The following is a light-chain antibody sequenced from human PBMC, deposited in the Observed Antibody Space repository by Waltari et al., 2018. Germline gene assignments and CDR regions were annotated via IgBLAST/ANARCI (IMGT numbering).Light chain of an antibody. CDR2: DVN. CDR3: CSYAGSAISV. Sequence: QSALTQTATVSGSPGPSITISCTGPSSDVGTYNLVSWYQQHPGKAPTLIIYDVNKRPSGVSNRFSGSKSGNTASLTISGLQAADEADYYCCSYAGSAISVFGGGTKLTVL. J-gene: IGLJ2*01. CDR1: SSDVGTYNL. V-gene: IGLV2-23*02.